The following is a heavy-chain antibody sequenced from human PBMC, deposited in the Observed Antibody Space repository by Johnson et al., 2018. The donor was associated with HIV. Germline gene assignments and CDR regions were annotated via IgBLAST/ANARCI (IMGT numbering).Heavy chain of an antibody. CDR2: IWFDGTNK. Sequence: QMLLVESGGGVVQPGRSLRLSCAASGFTFSSYAMHWVRQAPGKGLEWVAVIWFDGTNKYYADSVKGRFTISRDNSKNTLYLQMNSLRAEDTAVYYCAKGGRFDAFDIWGQGTMVTVSS. CDR3: AKGGRFDAFDI. J-gene: IGHJ3*02. V-gene: IGHV3-30*04. CDR1: GFTFSSYA. D-gene: IGHD3-16*01.